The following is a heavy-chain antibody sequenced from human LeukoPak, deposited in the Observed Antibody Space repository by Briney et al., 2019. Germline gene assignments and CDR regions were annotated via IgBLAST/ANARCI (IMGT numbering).Heavy chain of an antibody. CDR1: GGSFSGYY. CDR2: IYYSGST. D-gene: IGHD3-10*01. V-gene: IGHV4-59*08. Sequence: SETLSLTCAVYGGSFSGYYWSWIRQPPGKGLEWIGYIYYSGSTNYNPSLKSRVTISVDTSKNQFSLKLSSVTAADTAVYYCARLIRGPYYFDYWGQGTLVTVSS. J-gene: IGHJ4*02. CDR3: ARLIRGPYYFDY.